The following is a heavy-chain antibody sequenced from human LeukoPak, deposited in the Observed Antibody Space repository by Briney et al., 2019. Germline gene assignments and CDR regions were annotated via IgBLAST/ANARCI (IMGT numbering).Heavy chain of an antibody. CDR1: GGTFSSYA. CDR3: ARSRQYYDSSGYELRSFDY. Sequence: SVKVSCKASGGTFSSYAISWVRQAPGQGLEWMGGIIPIFGTANYAQKFQGRVTITADESTSTAYMELSSLRSEDTAVYYCARSRQYYDSSGYELRSFDYWGQGTLVTVSS. J-gene: IGHJ4*02. V-gene: IGHV1-69*13. CDR2: IIPIFGTA. D-gene: IGHD3-22*01.